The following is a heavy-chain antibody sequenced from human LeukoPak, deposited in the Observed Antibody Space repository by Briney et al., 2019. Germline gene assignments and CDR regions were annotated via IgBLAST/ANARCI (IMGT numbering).Heavy chain of an antibody. CDR3: ARANSYGYVVY. D-gene: IGHD5-18*01. CDR2: IIPILGIA. J-gene: IGHJ4*02. V-gene: IGHV1-69*04. Sequence: ASVKVSCKASGGTFSSYAISWVRQAPGQGLEWMGRIIPILGIANYAQKFQGRVTITADKSTSTAYMELRSLRSDGTAVYYCARANSYGYVVYWGQGTLVTVSS. CDR1: GGTFSSYA.